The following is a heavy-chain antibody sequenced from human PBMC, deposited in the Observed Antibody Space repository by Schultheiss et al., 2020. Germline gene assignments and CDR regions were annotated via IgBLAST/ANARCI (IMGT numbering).Heavy chain of an antibody. J-gene: IGHJ6*02. Sequence: GGSLRLSCAASGFTFSSYAMSWVRQAPGKGLEWVSAISGSGGSTYYADSVKGRFTISRDNAKKSLYLQMNSLRAEDTAVYYCARWCGGDCFDGLDVWGQGTTVNVSS. CDR2: ISGSGGST. CDR1: GFTFSSYA. D-gene: IGHD2-21*02. V-gene: IGHV3-23*01. CDR3: ARWCGGDCFDGLDV.